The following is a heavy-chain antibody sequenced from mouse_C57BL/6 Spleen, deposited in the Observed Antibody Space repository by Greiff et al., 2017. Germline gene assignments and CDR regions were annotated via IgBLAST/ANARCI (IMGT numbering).Heavy chain of an antibody. CDR2: INPNNGGT. CDR3: AIPFTTVVARYFDV. V-gene: IGHV1-26*01. CDR1: GYTFTDYY. D-gene: IGHD1-1*01. Sequence: VQLQQSGPELVKPGASVKISCKASGYTFTDYYMNWVKQSHGKSLEWIGDINPNNGGTSYNQKFKGKATLTVDKSSSTAYMELRSLTSEDSAVYYCAIPFTTVVARYFDVWGTGTTVTVSS. J-gene: IGHJ1*03.